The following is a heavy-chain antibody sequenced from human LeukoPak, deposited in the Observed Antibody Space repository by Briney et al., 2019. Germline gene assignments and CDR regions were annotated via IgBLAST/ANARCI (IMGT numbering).Heavy chain of an antibody. CDR1: GFTFSSYG. J-gene: IGHJ3*02. V-gene: IGHV3-48*03. Sequence: QSGGSLRLSCAASGFTFSSYGMNWVRQAPGKGLEWVSYIRSSGSTTFDADSVKGRFTISRDNAKNSLYLQMNSLRVEDTAVYHCARDTILDIWGQGTMVTVSS. CDR3: ARDTILDI. CDR2: IRSSGSTT. D-gene: IGHD2-21*01.